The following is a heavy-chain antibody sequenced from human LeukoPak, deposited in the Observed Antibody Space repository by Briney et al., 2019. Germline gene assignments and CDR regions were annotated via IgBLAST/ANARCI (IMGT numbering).Heavy chain of an antibody. CDR3: ARDRHIAAAVYYYYMDV. Sequence: GASVKVSRKASGYTFTSYIISWVRQAPGQGLEWMGWINAYNGNTDYAQRVQGRVTMTTDTSTSTAYMELRSLRSDDTAVYYCARDRHIAAAVYYYYMDVWGKGTPVTVS. V-gene: IGHV1-18*01. J-gene: IGHJ6*03. D-gene: IGHD6-13*01. CDR1: GYTFTSYI. CDR2: INAYNGNT.